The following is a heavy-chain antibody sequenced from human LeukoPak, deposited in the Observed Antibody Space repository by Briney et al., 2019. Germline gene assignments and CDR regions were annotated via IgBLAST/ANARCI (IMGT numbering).Heavy chain of an antibody. V-gene: IGHV4-34*01. CDR2: INHSGST. CDR1: GGSFSGYY. J-gene: IGHJ4*02. CDR3: ARGRGDYPH. D-gene: IGHD4-17*01. Sequence: SETLSLXCAVYGGSFSGYYWSWIRLPPGKGLEWIGEINHSGSTNYNPSLKSRVTISVDTSKNQFSLKLSSVTAADTAVYYCARGRGDYPHWGQGTLVTVSS.